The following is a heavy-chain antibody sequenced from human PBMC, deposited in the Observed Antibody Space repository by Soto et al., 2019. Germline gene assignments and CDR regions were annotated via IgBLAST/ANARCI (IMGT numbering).Heavy chain of an antibody. J-gene: IGHJ3*02. CDR2: ISASNGNT. V-gene: IGHV1-18*04. CDR3: GGEHITGSSFDI. CDR1: GYTFTSYG. D-gene: IGHD1-20*01. Sequence: ASVKVSCKASGYTFTSYGISWVRQAPGQGLEWMGWISASNGNTNYAQKLQGRVTMTTDTSTSTAYKGLRSTRSDAPDAYERGGEHITGSSFDIWGRGTMITFAS.